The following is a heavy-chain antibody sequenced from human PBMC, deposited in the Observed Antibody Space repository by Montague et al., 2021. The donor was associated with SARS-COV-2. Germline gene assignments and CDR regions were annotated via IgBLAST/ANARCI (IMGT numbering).Heavy chain of an antibody. V-gene: IGHV6-1*01. CDR2: TYYRSEWYS. Sequence: CAISGDSVSTNRGTWNWVRLSPQRRLECLGRTYYRSEWYSDYSVSVKSRISINPDTSKNQFSLQLNSVTPEDTAVYYCARAERGSCGDGNCYQYFFNYWGQGTLVTVSS. CDR3: ARAERGSCGDGNCYQYFFNY. D-gene: IGHD2-15*01. J-gene: IGHJ4*02. CDR1: GDSVSTNRGT.